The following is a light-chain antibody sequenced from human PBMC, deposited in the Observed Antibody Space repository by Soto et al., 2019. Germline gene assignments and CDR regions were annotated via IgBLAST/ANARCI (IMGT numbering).Light chain of an antibody. CDR1: PRISDS. V-gene: IGKV1-5*01. CDR2: DAS. CDR3: QQYSGYSRT. Sequence: DIQMTQSPYPLSTSIGDRVTITCRASPRISDSLAGYQQKPGKATFLLISDASNLERGVPSRFSGSGSGTEFTLTISSMHPDDVATHYCQQYSGYSRTFGKGTKAYIK. J-gene: IGKJ1*01.